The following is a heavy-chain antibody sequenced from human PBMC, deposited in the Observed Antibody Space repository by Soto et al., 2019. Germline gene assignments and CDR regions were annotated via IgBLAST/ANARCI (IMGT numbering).Heavy chain of an antibody. CDR1: AGSFTTYY. J-gene: IGHJ3*02. CDR3: ARIRARFSRSAFDI. CDR2: INSSGST. V-gene: IGHV4-34*01. D-gene: IGHD3-10*01. Sequence: QVQLQQWGAGLLKPSETLCLTCAVYAGSFTTYYWSWIRQPPGKGLEWIGEINSSGSTNYNPSLKSRLTISVDTSKNQFSLRLPSVTAADTAVYYCARIRARFSRSAFDIWGQGTMVTVSS.